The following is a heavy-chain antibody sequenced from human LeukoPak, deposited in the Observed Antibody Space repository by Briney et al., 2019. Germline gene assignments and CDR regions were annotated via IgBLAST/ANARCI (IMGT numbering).Heavy chain of an antibody. CDR3: ARGRCSSASCGPWWLDP. V-gene: IGHV1-3*01. D-gene: IGHD2-2*01. J-gene: IGHJ5*02. CDR2: INAGNGNT. CDR1: GYTFTSYA. Sequence: GASVKVSCKASGYTFTSYAMHWVRQAPGQRLEWMGWINAGNGNTKYSQKFQGRVTITKDTSASTAYMELSSLRSEDTAVYYCARGRCSSASCGPWWLDPWGQGTLVTVSS.